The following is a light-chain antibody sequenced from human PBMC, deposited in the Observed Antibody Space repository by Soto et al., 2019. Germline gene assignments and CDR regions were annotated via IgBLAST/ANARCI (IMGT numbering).Light chain of an antibody. Sequence: QSALTRAASVSGSPGQSITISCPGSSSSVGTFRLVSWYQHHPCKVPKLIIYEXSKQPSGVSDRFSGSEPGNTASLTISGLQAEDEADYYCCSSAPGRTFVFGTGTKVTVL. CDR2: EXS. J-gene: IGLJ1*01. CDR1: SSSVGTFRL. CDR3: CSSAPGRTFV. V-gene: IGLV2-23*01.